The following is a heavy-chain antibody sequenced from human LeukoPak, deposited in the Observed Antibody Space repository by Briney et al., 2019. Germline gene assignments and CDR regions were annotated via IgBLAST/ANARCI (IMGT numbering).Heavy chain of an antibody. CDR3: ANYPALDCSGGSCYYFDY. D-gene: IGHD2-15*01. J-gene: IGHJ4*02. Sequence: GASVKVSCKASGGTFSSYAISWVRQALGQGLEWMGRIIPIFGIANYAQKFQGRVTITADKSTSTAYMELSSLRSEDTAVYYCANYPALDCSGGSCYYFDYWGQGTLVTVSS. CDR2: IIPIFGIA. CDR1: GGTFSSYA. V-gene: IGHV1-69*04.